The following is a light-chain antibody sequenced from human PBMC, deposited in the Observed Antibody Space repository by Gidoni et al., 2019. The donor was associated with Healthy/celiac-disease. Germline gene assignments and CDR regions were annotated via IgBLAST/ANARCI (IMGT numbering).Light chain of an antibody. V-gene: IGLV1-44*01. Sequence: QSVLTQPPSASGIPGQRVTISCSGSSSNIGSNTVNWYQQLPGTAPKLPIHSTNQRPSGVPDRFSGSKSGTSASLAISGLQSEDEADYYCAAWDDSLNGPVFGGGTKLTVL. J-gene: IGLJ2*01. CDR2: STN. CDR3: AAWDDSLNGPV. CDR1: SSNIGSNT.